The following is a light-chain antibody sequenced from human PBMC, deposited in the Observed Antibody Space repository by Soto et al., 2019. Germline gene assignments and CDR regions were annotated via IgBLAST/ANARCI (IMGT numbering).Light chain of an antibody. CDR2: GSS. CDR3: QQYNNWPLT. V-gene: IGKV3-15*01. Sequence: EIVMTQSPATLSVSPGERATLSCRASQSVSSNLAWYQQKPGQAPRLLIYGSSTRATGIPARFSGSGSGTDFTLTISSLQSEDFAVYYCQQYNNWPLTFGGGTKLDMK. J-gene: IGKJ4*01. CDR1: QSVSSN.